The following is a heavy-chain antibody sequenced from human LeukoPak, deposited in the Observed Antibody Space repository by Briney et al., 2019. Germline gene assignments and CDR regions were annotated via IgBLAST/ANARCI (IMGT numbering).Heavy chain of an antibody. J-gene: IGHJ4*02. V-gene: IGHV1-18*01. D-gene: IGHD2-15*01. CDR3: ARDSGGYCSGGSCGNFDY. CDR1: GYTFTSYG. Sequence: ASVKVSCKASGYTFTSYGISWVRQAPGQGLEWMGWISAYNGNTNYAQKLQGRVTMTTDTSTSTAYMELRSLRSDDTAVYYCARDSGGYCSGGSCGNFDYWGQGTLVTVSS. CDR2: ISAYNGNT.